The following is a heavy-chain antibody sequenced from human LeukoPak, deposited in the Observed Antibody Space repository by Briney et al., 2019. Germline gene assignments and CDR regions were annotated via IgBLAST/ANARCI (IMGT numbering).Heavy chain of an antibody. D-gene: IGHD6-6*01. CDR2: VYYIGTT. CDR3: ARNTSSSPWFDP. V-gene: IGHV4-61*01. Sequence: PSETLSLTCIVPGGSVSSPNSYWSWIRQPPGKGLEWIGNVYYIGTTSYNSSLKSRVIISVDTSKNQFSLEVTSVTAADTAVYYCARNTSSSPWFDPWGQGTLVTVSS. CDR1: GGSVSSPNSY. J-gene: IGHJ5*02.